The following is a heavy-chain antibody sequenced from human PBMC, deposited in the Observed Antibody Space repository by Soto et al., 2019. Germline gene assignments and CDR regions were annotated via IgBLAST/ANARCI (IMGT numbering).Heavy chain of an antibody. Sequence: GASVQVSCKASGYTFTSYGISWVRQAPGQGLEWMGLISAYNGNTNYAQKLQGRVTMTTDTSTSTAYMELRSLRSDDTAVYYCARDESTYGSGSYYPQYNWFDPWGQGTLVTVSS. CDR1: GYTFTSYG. V-gene: IGHV1-18*01. J-gene: IGHJ5*02. D-gene: IGHD3-10*01. CDR3: ARDESTYGSGSYYPQYNWFDP. CDR2: ISAYNGNT.